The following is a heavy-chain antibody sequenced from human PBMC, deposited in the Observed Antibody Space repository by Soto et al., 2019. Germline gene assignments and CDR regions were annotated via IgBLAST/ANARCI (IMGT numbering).Heavy chain of an antibody. CDR2: ISGSGDST. V-gene: IGHV3-23*01. J-gene: IGHJ6*04. CDR3: AKSVGDV. CDR1: GFSFNNNA. Sequence: PGGSLRLSCAASGFSFNNNAMSWVRQAPGKGLEWVSSISGSGDSTYYADSVKGRSTVSRDNSKNMLYLQMNSLRVEDTAVYYCAKSVGDVWGKGTTVTVSS.